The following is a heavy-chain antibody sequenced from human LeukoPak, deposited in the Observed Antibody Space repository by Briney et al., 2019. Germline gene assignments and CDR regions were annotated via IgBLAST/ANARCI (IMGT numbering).Heavy chain of an antibody. CDR1: GGSISSYY. D-gene: IGHD3-3*01. CDR2: IYYSGST. Sequence: SETLSLTCTVSGGSISSYYWSWIRQPPGKGLERIGYIYYSGSTNYNPSLKSRVTISVDTSKNQFSLKLSSVTAADTAVYYCARARTGFWSGYSYYFDYWGQGTLVTVSS. V-gene: IGHV4-59*01. J-gene: IGHJ4*02. CDR3: ARARTGFWSGYSYYFDY.